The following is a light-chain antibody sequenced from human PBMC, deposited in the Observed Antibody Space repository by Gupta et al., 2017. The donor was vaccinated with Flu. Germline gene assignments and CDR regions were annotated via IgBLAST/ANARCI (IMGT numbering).Light chain of an antibody. V-gene: IGKV1-16*02. CDR1: QGIYNN. J-gene: IGKJ2*01. CDR3: QQDNSSPYT. Sequence: IQMTQSPSSLSASVGDRVTITCRASQGIYNNLAWIQQKPGKAPKSLIYAASNLQSGVPSKFSGSGSATDFSLTITSLQPEDFATYYCQQDNSSPYTLGQGTKLEIK. CDR2: AAS.